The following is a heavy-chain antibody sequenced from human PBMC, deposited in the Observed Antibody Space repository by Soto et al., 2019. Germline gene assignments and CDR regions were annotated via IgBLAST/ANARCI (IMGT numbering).Heavy chain of an antibody. Sequence: PGGSLRLSCVASGFTSDDYALHWVRQAPGKGLEWVSGISSNSDTIHYADSVKGRFTISRDNAKNSLFLQMNSLRPEDTAVYYSEKDIKGGGRTRFHYFAPGGQGTLVTVS. CDR1: GFTSDDYA. D-gene: IGHD3-16*01. J-gene: IGHJ4*02. CDR3: EKDIKGGGRTRFHYFAP. V-gene: IGHV3-9*02. CDR2: ISSNSDTI.